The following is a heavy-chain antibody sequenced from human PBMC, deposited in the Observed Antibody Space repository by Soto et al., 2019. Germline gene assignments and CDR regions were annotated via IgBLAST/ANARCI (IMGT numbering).Heavy chain of an antibody. V-gene: IGHV1-18*01. CDR2: ISAYNGNT. Sequence: QVQLVQSGAEVKKPGASVKVSCKASGYTFTSYSISWVRQAPGQGLEWMGWISAYNGNTNYAQKLQGRVAMTTATGTSTAYMELRSLGSDDTSVYYCARDAPTADYWGQGTLVTVSS. J-gene: IGHJ4*02. CDR1: GYTFTSYS. CDR3: ARDAPTADY.